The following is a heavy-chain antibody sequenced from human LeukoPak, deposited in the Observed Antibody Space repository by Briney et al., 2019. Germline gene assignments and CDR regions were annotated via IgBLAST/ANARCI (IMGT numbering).Heavy chain of an antibody. D-gene: IGHD1-26*01. CDR1: GFTFSSYW. Sequence: QSGGSLRLSCAASGFTFSSYWMHWVRQAPGKGLVRVSRINSDGSSTSYADSVKGRFTISRDNAKNTLYLQMNSLRAEDTAVYYCARVSVGATNPFVYWGQGTLVTVSS. V-gene: IGHV3-74*01. CDR2: INSDGSST. J-gene: IGHJ4*02. CDR3: ARVSVGATNPFVY.